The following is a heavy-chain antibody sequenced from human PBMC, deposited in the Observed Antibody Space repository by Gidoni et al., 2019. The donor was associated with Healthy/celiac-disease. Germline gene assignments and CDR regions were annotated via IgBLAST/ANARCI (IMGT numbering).Heavy chain of an antibody. D-gene: IGHD4-17*01. CDR2: FDPEDGET. V-gene: IGHV1-24*01. CDR3: ATLPSTTVTSLGYWYFDL. J-gene: IGHJ2*01. CDR1: GYTLPELS. Sequence: QVQLVQSGAEVKKPGASVKVSCKVSGYTLPELSMHWVRQAPGKGLEWMGGFDPEDGETIYAQKFQGRVTMTEDTSTDTAYMELSSLRSEDTAVYYCATLPSTTVTSLGYWYFDLWGRGTLVTVSS.